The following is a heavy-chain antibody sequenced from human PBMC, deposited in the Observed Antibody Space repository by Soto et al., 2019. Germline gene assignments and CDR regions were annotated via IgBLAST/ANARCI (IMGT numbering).Heavy chain of an antibody. J-gene: IGHJ6*02. CDR1: GFTFNSYG. V-gene: IGHV3-30*18. CDR2: ISYDGSNK. D-gene: IGHD6-19*01. CDR3: VKDGSSGWPYYYGLDV. Sequence: PGGSLRLSCAGSGFTFNSYGMHWVRQAPGKGLEWVAVISYDGSNKYYADSVKGRFTIARDNSKNTLYLQMSSLRAEDTAVYYCVKDGSSGWPYYYGLDVWGQGTSVTVSS.